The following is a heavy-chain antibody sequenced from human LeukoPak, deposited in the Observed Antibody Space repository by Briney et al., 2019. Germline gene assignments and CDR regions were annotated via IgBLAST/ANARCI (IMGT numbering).Heavy chain of an antibody. Sequence: GGSLRLSCAASGFSFSTYWMSWVRQAPGKGLEWVANIKQDGSETYYVDSVKGRFTISRDNAKNSVYLQMNNLRAEDTAVYYCARDPGIAAAGTVGYFDSWGQGILVTVSS. CDR3: ARDPGIAAAGTVGYFDS. V-gene: IGHV3-7*01. CDR2: IKQDGSET. CDR1: GFSFSTYW. J-gene: IGHJ4*02. D-gene: IGHD6-13*01.